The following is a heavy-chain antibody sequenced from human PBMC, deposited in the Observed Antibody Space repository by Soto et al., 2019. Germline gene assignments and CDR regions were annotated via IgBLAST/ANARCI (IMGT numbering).Heavy chain of an antibody. J-gene: IGHJ6*03. V-gene: IGHV4-59*01. CDR1: GGSISSYY. CDR3: ARGQKAYSYYYMAV. CDR2: IYYSGST. Sequence: SETLSLTCTVSGGSISSYYWSWIRQPPGKGLEWIGYIYYSGSTNYNPSLKRRVTISVDTSKNQFSLKLSSVTAADTAVYFCARGQKAYSYYYMAVWGKGTTVTVSS.